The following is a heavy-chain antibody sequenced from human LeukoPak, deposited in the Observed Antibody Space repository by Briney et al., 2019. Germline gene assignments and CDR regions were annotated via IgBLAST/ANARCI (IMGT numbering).Heavy chain of an antibody. V-gene: IGHV3-23*01. CDR3: AKDLEEVPAGVDY. Sequence: GGSLRLSCAASGFPFSSYAMAWVRWAPARVLGRVSAIRGCGGRTYDADSVKSRFTISRDNSKNTLYMQMNSLRAEDTDVYYCAKDLEEVPAGVDYWGQGTLVTVSS. CDR1: GFPFSSYA. J-gene: IGHJ4*02. CDR2: IRGCGGRT. D-gene: IGHD2-2*01.